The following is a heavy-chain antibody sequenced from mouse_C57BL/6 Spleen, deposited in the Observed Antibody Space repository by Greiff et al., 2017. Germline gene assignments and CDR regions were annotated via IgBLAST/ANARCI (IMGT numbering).Heavy chain of an antibody. CDR3: ARPVVAPYWYFDV. V-gene: IGHV1-64*01. Sequence: QVQLQQPGAELVKPGASVKLSCKASGYTFTSYWMHWVKQRPGQGLEWIGMIHPNSGSTNYNEKFPSKATLTVDKSSSTAYMQLSSLTSEDSAVYYCARPVVAPYWYFDVWGTGTTVTVSS. D-gene: IGHD1-1*01. J-gene: IGHJ1*03. CDR2: IHPNSGST. CDR1: GYTFTSYW.